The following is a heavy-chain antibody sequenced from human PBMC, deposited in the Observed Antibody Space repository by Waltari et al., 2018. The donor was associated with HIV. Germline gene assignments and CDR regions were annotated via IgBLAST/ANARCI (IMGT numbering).Heavy chain of an antibody. CDR1: AIPLHDYR. J-gene: IGHJ4*02. V-gene: IGHV3-7*01. CDR3: GRESEWLYCAFLDL. Sequence: EVQLMQSQGARVRRGGPLRLSCFASAIPLHDYRLTWCRQDPGEGLEWVASIKGDGRWRNDVVSLRGRFTISRDDADYSVQLDMTKMGDADTAICFCGRESEWLYCAFLDLWGGGSLITVSS. CDR2: IKGDGRWR. D-gene: IGHD6-19*01.